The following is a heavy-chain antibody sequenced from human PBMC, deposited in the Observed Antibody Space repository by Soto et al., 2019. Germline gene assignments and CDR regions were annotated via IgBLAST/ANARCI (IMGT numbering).Heavy chain of an antibody. V-gene: IGHV1-3*01. D-gene: IGHD6-13*01. CDR2: INAGNGNT. CDR3: ARLVGNSWLDY. J-gene: IGHJ4*02. Sequence: GASVKVSCKASGYSFTSYAMHWVRQAPGQRLEWMGWINAGNGNTKYSQKFQGRVTVTRDTSKNQFSLQLNSVTPEDTAVYYCARLVGNSWLDYWGQGTLVTVSS. CDR1: GYSFTSYA.